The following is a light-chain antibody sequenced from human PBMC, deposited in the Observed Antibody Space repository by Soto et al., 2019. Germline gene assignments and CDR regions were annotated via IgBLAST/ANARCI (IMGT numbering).Light chain of an antibody. Sequence: EIVMTQSPATLSVSPGERATLSCGASQSISSSLAWYQQKPGQAPRLLIHGASTRATGNPGRFSGSGSGAEFTLTISSLQSEDFALYYCQQYYDWPPTFGQGTKVDIK. CDR3: QQYYDWPPT. J-gene: IGKJ1*01. V-gene: IGKV3-15*01. CDR2: GAS. CDR1: QSISSS.